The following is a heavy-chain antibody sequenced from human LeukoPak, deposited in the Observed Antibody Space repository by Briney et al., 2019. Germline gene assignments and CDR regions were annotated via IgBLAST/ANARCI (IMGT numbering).Heavy chain of an antibody. D-gene: IGHD3-10*01. V-gene: IGHV3-64D*09. CDR3: VRSSASSGPNCFDP. Sequence: GPLRLSCSASGFTFSTYAMHWVRQAPGKRLEYVSAISSDGDSTYNADSVKGRFTISRDNSNNTLYLQMSSLRTEDTAVYYCVRSSASSGPNCFDPWGQGTLVTVSS. CDR1: GFTFSTYA. CDR2: ISSDGDST. J-gene: IGHJ5*02.